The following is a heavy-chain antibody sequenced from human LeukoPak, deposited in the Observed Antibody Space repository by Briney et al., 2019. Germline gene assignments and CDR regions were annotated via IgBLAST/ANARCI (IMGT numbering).Heavy chain of an antibody. Sequence: GGSLRLSCAASRFTFSSYAMHWVRQAPGKGLEWVAVISYDGSNKYYADSAKGRFTISRDNAWNSLYLQLDSLRADDTAVYYCARARGGRTYSEPGGYPVFDSWGQGTLVTVSS. J-gene: IGHJ4*02. CDR1: RFTFSSYA. CDR2: ISYDGSNK. V-gene: IGHV3-30-3*01. D-gene: IGHD3-10*01. CDR3: ARARGGRTYSEPGGYPVFDS.